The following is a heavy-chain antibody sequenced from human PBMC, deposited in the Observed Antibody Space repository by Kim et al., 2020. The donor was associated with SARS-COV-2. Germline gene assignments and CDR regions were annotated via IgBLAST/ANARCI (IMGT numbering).Heavy chain of an antibody. Sequence: GGSLRLSCAASGFAFSSYAMSWVRQSPGKGLEWVSTINYNAGNTFYADSVKGRFTISRDNSKNTLYLQMNSLRAEDTAVYYCAKSFLRDGWFDPWGQGTLVIVSS. CDR2: INYNAGNT. D-gene: IGHD5-12*01. CDR1: GFAFSSYA. CDR3: AKSFLRDGWFDP. V-gene: IGHV3-23*01. J-gene: IGHJ5*02.